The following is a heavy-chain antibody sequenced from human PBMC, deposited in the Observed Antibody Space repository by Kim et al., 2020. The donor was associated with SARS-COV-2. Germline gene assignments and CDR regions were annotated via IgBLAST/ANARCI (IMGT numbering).Heavy chain of an antibody. D-gene: IGHD3-10*01. CDR3: ARPEPDYGSGNYGMDV. CDR1: GGTFSSYA. V-gene: IGHV1-69*13. CDR2: IIPIFGTA. J-gene: IGHJ6*02. Sequence: SVKVSCKASGGTFSSYAISWVRQAPGQGLEWMGGIIPIFGTANYAQKFQGRVTITADESTSTAYMELSSLRSEVTAVYYCARPEPDYGSGNYGMDVWGQGTTVTVSS.